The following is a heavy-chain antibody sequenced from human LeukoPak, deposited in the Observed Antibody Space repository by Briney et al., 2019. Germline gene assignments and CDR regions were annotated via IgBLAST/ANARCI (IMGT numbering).Heavy chain of an antibody. Sequence: SETLSLTCTVSGGSISSYYWSWIRQPAGKGLEWIGRIYTSGSTNYNPSLRSRVTISADTSKNQFSLKLSSVTAADTAVYYCARGGNYGDYDGYFDYWGQGTLVTVSS. CDR2: IYTSGST. CDR3: ARGGNYGDYDGYFDY. CDR1: GGSISSYY. J-gene: IGHJ4*02. V-gene: IGHV4-4*07. D-gene: IGHD4-17*01.